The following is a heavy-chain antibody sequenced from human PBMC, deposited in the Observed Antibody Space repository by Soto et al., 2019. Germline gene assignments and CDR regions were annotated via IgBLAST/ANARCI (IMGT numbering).Heavy chain of an antibody. CDR3: ARRFTMVRGDWFDP. V-gene: IGHV4-39*01. CDR1: GGSISSSSYY. D-gene: IGHD3-10*01. Sequence: SETLSLTCTVSGGSISSSSYYWGWIRHPPGKGLEWIGSIYYSGSTYYNPSLKSRVTISVDTSKNQFSLKLSSVTAADTAVYYCARRFTMVRGDWFDPWGQGTLVTVYS. CDR2: IYYSGST. J-gene: IGHJ5*02.